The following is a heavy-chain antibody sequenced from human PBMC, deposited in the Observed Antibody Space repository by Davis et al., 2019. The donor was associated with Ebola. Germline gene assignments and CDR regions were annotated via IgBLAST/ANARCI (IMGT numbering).Heavy chain of an antibody. CDR3: VTLDILTAYIPYAMDI. D-gene: IGHD3-9*01. CDR2: VDPKGGKT. V-gene: IGHV1-69-2*01. J-gene: IGHJ6*02. Sequence: ASVKVSCKASGYTFGDYYIHWVQGAPGKGLEWVGLVDPKGGKTVYAEKFQDRVTMTADKFTDTVYMDLSSLRYEDTAVYYCVTLDILTAYIPYAMDIWGQGTTVTVS. CDR1: GYTFGDYY.